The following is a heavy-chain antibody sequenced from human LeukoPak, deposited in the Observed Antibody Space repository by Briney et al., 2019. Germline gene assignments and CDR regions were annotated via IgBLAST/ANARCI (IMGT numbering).Heavy chain of an antibody. CDR1: GGSFSGYY. Sequence: SETPSLTCADYGGSFSGYYWSWSRHPPEKGLEWSGEINHSGSTNYNPSLKSRVTKSVDTSKNQFSLKLSSVTAADTAVYYCARESVSYSSSWYFDYWGQGTLVTVSS. CDR2: INHSGST. D-gene: IGHD6-13*01. J-gene: IGHJ4*02. V-gene: IGHV4-34*01. CDR3: ARESVSYSSSWYFDY.